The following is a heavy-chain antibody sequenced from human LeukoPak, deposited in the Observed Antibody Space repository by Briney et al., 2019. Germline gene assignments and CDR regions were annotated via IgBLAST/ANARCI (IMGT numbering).Heavy chain of an antibody. J-gene: IGHJ4*02. CDR3: ATTWFGGPEYYFDY. V-gene: IGHV1-24*01. CDR1: GYTLTELS. CDR2: FDPEDGET. Sequence: ASVKVSCKVSGYTLTELSMHWVRQAPGKGLEWMGGFDPEDGETIYAQKFQGRVTMTEDTSTDTAYMELSSLRSEDTAVYYCATTWFGGPEYYFDYWGQGTLVTVSS. D-gene: IGHD3-10*01.